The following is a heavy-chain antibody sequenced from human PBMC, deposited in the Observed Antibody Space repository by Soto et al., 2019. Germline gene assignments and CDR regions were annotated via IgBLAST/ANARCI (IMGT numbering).Heavy chain of an antibody. V-gene: IGHV3-74*01. CDR1: EVTSIEFG. J-gene: IGHJ4*02. CDR3: SRGYYDSSGYYWVFDY. Sequence: RLSYAAAEVTSIEFGRHCVIKAPGKGLVWVSRISPDGRNTVYADSVKGRFTISRDNAKNTLYLQMNSLRAEDSAVYYCSRGYYDSSGYYWVFDYWGQGPLVTVS. CDR2: ISPDGRNT. D-gene: IGHD3-22*01.